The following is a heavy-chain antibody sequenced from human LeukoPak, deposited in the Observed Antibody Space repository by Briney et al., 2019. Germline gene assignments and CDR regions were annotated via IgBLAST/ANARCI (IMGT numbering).Heavy chain of an antibody. CDR1: GVSISSYY. CDR2: LYYSGST. CDR3: ARHRGAVAGSAGFDY. Sequence: SETLSLTCTVSGVSISSYYWSWIRQPPGKGLEWIGYLYYSGSTNYNPSLKSRVTISVDTSKNQFPLKLSSVTAADTAVYYCARHRGAVAGSAGFDYWGQGTLVTVSS. J-gene: IGHJ4*02. V-gene: IGHV4-59*08. D-gene: IGHD6-19*01.